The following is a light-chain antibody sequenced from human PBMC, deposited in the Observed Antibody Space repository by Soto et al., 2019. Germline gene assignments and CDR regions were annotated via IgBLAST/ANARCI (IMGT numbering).Light chain of an antibody. V-gene: IGLV2-11*01. CDR1: SSDVGGYDY. CDR2: DVS. CDR3: CSYAGGPYV. J-gene: IGLJ1*01. Sequence: QSALTQPRSVSGSPGQSVAISCTGTSSDVGGYDYVSWYQQNPGKAPNVIIFDVSKRPSGVPDRFSGSKSGNTASLTISGLQAEDEADYYCCSYAGGPYVFGTGTKLTVL.